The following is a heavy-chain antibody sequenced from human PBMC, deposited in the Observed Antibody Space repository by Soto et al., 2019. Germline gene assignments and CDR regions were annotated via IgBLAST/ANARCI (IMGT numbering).Heavy chain of an antibody. CDR2: IIPIFGTA. J-gene: IGHJ6*02. CDR1: GGTFISYS. Sequence: ASVNVSLKSSGGTFISYSISWVRQAPGQGLECMGGIIPIFGTANYAQKFQGRVTITADESTSTAYMELSSLRSEDTAVYYCARYPRGEQAYYYYGMDVWGQGTTVTVSS. V-gene: IGHV1-69*13. D-gene: IGHD3-10*01. CDR3: ARYPRGEQAYYYYGMDV.